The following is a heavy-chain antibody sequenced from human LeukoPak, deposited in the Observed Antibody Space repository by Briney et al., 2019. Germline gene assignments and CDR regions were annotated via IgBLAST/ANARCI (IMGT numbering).Heavy chain of an antibody. V-gene: IGHV3-21*04. Sequence: GGSLRLSCAASGFTFSSYSMNWVRQAPGKGLEWVSSISSSSSYIYYADSVKGRFTISRDDAKNSLFLQMNSLKTEDTALYYCAKDIGFGITMFRAMDVWGKGTTVTISS. J-gene: IGHJ6*04. D-gene: IGHD3-10*01. CDR2: ISSSSSYI. CDR1: GFTFSSYS. CDR3: AKDIGFGITMFRAMDV.